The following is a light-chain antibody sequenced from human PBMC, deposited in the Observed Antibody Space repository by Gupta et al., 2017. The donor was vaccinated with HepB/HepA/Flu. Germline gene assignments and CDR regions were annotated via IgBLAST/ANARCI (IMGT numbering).Light chain of an antibody. V-gene: IGKV3-11*01. J-gene: IGKJ3*01. CDR3: QQRANWPPT. CDR1: QIVSDF. Sequence: EILLTQSPATLSLSPGEGATLSCRASQIVSDFLHWYQQRPGQAPRLLIYVTSNRATGTPARCGSGGSGKFFTLTIRGVEAEVCAVYYCQQRANWPPTFGPGTKVGIK. CDR2: VTS.